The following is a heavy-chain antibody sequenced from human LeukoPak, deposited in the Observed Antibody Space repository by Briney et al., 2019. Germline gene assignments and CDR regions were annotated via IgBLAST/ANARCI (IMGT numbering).Heavy chain of an antibody. J-gene: IGHJ5*02. Sequence: SETLSLTCTVSGGSISSYYWSWIRQPPGKGLEWIGYIYYSGSTNYNPSLKSRVTTSVDTSKNQFSLKLSSVTAADTAVYYCARLNIKNWNDVLGWFDPWGQGTLVTVSP. CDR3: ARLNIKNWNDVLGWFDP. V-gene: IGHV4-59*08. D-gene: IGHD1-1*01. CDR2: IYYSGST. CDR1: GGSISSYY.